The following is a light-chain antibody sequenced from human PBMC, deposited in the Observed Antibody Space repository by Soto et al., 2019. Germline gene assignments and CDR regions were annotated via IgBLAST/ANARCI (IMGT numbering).Light chain of an antibody. CDR3: QQYKNWPPLT. Sequence: EIVLTQSPATLSLSPGERATLSCRASQSVSSYLAWYQQKPGQAPRLLIYGASTRATGIPARFSGSGSGTDFTLTISSLQSEDFAVYYCQQYKNWPPLTFGGGTRWIS. CDR2: GAS. CDR1: QSVSSY. J-gene: IGKJ4*01. V-gene: IGKV3-15*01.